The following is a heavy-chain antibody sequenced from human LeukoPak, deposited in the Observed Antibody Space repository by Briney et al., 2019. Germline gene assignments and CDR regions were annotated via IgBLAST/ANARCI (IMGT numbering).Heavy chain of an antibody. D-gene: IGHD4-17*01. Sequence: GRSLRLSCAASGFTFSSHWMHWVRQAPGKGLVCVARIKSDGTYRDYGDSVRGRFTISRDNAKDTLYLQMNSLRAEDTAVYYCVRDDRSYGVDYWGQGTPVTVSS. CDR2: IKSDGTYR. V-gene: IGHV3-74*01. J-gene: IGHJ4*02. CDR3: VRDDRSYGVDY. CDR1: GFTFSSHW.